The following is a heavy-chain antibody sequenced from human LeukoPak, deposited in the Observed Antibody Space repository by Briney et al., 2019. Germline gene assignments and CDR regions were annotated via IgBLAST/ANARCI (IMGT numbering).Heavy chain of an antibody. D-gene: IGHD6-19*01. V-gene: IGHV3-48*03. CDR2: ISSSGSTI. Sequence: GGSLRLSCAASGFTFSSYEMNWVRQAPGKGLEWVSYISSSGSTIYYADSVKGRFTISRDTAKNSLYLQMNSLRAEDTAVYYCAREDEAVAATGYNWFDPWGQGTLVTVSS. CDR3: AREDEAVAATGYNWFDP. J-gene: IGHJ5*02. CDR1: GFTFSSYE.